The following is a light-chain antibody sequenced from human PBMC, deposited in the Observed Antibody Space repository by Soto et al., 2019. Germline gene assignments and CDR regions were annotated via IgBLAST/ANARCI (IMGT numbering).Light chain of an antibody. V-gene: IGKV2-30*02. CDR3: MQCTHWSYT. CDR2: KVS. J-gene: IGKJ2*01. Sequence: DVVMTQSPLSLPVTLGQPASISCRSTQSLVHSDGNTHLNWFQQRPGQSPRRLICKVSNRDSGVPDRFSGSASGTDFTLKISRVEAEDVGVYYCMQCTHWSYTFGQGTKLEIK. CDR1: QSLVHSDGNTH.